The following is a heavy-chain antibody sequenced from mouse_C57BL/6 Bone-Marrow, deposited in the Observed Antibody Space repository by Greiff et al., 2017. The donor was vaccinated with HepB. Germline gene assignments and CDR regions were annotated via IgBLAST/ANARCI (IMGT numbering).Heavy chain of an antibody. V-gene: IGHV1-15*01. CDR2: IDPETGGT. J-gene: IGHJ4*01. CDR1: GYTFTDYE. CDR3: TRREYYGPYAMDY. Sequence: QVQLQQSGAELVRPGASVTLSCKASGYTFTDYEMHWVKQTPVHGLEWIGAIDPETGGTAYNQKFKGKAILTADKSSSTAYMELRSLTSEDSAVYYGTRREYYGPYAMDYWGQGTSVTVSS. D-gene: IGHD1-1*01.